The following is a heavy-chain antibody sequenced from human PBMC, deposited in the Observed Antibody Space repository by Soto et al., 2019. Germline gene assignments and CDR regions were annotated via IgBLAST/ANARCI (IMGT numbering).Heavy chain of an antibody. V-gene: IGHV3-23*01. CDR3: AKASWGTGDYFDY. CDR1: GFTFSSYA. J-gene: IGHJ4*02. D-gene: IGHD7-27*01. CDR2: ISGSGGST. Sequence: GGSLRLSCAASGFTFSSYAMSWVRQAPGKGLEWVSAISGSGGSTYYADSVKGRFTISRDNSKKTLYLLMNSLRAEDSTVYYCAKASWGTGDYFDYWGQGTLVTVSS.